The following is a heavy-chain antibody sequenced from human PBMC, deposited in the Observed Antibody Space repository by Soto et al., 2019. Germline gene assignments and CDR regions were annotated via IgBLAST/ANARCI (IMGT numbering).Heavy chain of an antibody. V-gene: IGHV4-31*03. J-gene: IGHJ4*02. CDR2: IYYSGSA. CDR1: GGSLSSGDYY. Sequence: SETLSLTCFVSGGSLSSGDYYWSWIWQNPGKGLEWIGYIYYSGSAYYNTSLKSRVTMSLDTSKNQFSLKLTSVPAGDTLIYFCAREVSRNWHYCDYWGQGTLVSVS. D-gene: IGHD6-13*01. CDR3: AREVSRNWHYCDY.